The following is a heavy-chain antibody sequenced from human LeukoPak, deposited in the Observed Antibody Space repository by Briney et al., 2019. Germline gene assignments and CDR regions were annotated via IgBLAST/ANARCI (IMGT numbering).Heavy chain of an antibody. CDR2: ISYSWST. V-gene: IGHV4-59*08. J-gene: IGHJ4*02. Sequence: SQTLSLTRAVSVGSLSIFYWSCVPEPPRRGLECGGYISYSWSTNSNPSLKSRVTISVDTSQNHFSLKLSSGTAADTVVYYYASHGYSYGPYYFDYWGQGTLVTVSS. CDR1: VGSLSIFY. D-gene: IGHD5-18*01. CDR3: ASHGYSYGPYYFDY.